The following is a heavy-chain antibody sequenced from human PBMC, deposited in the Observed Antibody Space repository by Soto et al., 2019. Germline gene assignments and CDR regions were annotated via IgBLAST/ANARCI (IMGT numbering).Heavy chain of an antibody. V-gene: IGHV3-21*01. CDR3: AREGNGGYDY. Sequence: EVQLVESGGGLVKPGGSLRLSCAASGFTFSSYSMNWVRQAPGKGLEWVSSISSSSSYIYYADSVKGRFTISRDNAKNSLYLQMNSLRAEDTALYYCAREGNGGYDYWGQGTLVTVSS. D-gene: IGHD4-17*01. J-gene: IGHJ4*02. CDR1: GFTFSSYS. CDR2: ISSSSSYI.